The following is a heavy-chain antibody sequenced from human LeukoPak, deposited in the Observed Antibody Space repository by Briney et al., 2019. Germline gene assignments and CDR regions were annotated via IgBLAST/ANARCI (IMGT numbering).Heavy chain of an antibody. V-gene: IGHV4-59*01. D-gene: IGHD5-24*01. J-gene: IGHJ5*02. CDR1: GGSISSYY. Sequence: PSETLSLTCTVSGGSISSYYWSWVRQPPGKGLEWIGFVYYTGSTNYSPSLKSRVTISVDTSKNQFSLKLSSVTAADTALYYCAKEGGLQSLPYNWFDPWGQGTLVTVSS. CDR2: VYYTGST. CDR3: AKEGGLQSLPYNWFDP.